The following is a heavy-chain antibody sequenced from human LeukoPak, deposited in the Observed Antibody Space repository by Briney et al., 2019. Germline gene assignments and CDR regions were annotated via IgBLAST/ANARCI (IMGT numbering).Heavy chain of an antibody. D-gene: IGHD3-10*01. CDR1: GFTFRNYW. V-gene: IGHV3-7*01. J-gene: IGHJ5*02. CDR3: ARDWDGSGTVFDL. CDR2: IKTDGSQK. Sequence: GGSLRLSCAASGFTFRNYWMSWVRQAPGKGLDWVANIKTDGSQKYYVDSVGGRFAISRDNAKSSLYLQMNSLRVEDTAVYHCARDWDGSGTVFDLWGQGTLVTVSS.